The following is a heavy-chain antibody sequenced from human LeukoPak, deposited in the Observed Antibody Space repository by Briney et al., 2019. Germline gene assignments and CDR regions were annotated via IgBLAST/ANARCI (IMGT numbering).Heavy chain of an antibody. D-gene: IGHD4-23*01. CDR3: AKDRATVVTPNFDS. CDR1: GFIFSSYG. J-gene: IGHJ4*02. V-gene: IGHV3-33*06. Sequence: GGSLRLSCAASGFIFSSYGMHWVRQAPGKGLEWVAVTWYDGSNKYYADAVKGRFTISRDNSKNTLYLQMHSLRADDTAVYYCAKDRATVVTPNFDSWGQGTLVTVSS. CDR2: TWYDGSNK.